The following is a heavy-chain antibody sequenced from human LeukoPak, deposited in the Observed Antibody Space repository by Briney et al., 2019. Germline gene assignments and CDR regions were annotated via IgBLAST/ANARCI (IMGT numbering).Heavy chain of an antibody. J-gene: IGHJ4*02. D-gene: IGHD4-17*01. V-gene: IGHV3-23*01. Sequence: GGSLRLSCGASGFTFSSHAMTWVRQAPGKGLEWVSAISISGDTTYYADAVKGRFTISRDNSKNTVYLQMNSLRAEDTAVYYCANEIRPNDYWGQGTRVIVSS. CDR3: ANEIRPNDY. CDR2: ISISGDTT. CDR1: GFTFSSHA.